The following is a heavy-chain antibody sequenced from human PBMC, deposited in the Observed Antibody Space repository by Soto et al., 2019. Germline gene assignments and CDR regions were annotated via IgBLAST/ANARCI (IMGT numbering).Heavy chain of an antibody. D-gene: IGHD2-2*01. V-gene: IGHV5-10-1*01. CDR3: ARHGGYCSSTSCYAPLYYGMDV. CDR1: GYSFTSYW. Sequence: GESLKISCKGSGYSFTSYWISWVRQMPGKGLEWMGRIDPSDSYTNYSPSFQGHVTISADKSISTAYLQWSSLKASDTAMYYCARHGGYCSSTSCYAPLYYGMDVCGQGTTVTVSS. J-gene: IGHJ6*02. CDR2: IDPSDSYT.